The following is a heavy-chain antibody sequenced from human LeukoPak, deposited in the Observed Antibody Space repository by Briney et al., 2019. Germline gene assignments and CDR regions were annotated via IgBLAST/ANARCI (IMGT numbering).Heavy chain of an antibody. Sequence: GASVKVSCTASGYTFTSYGISWVRQAPGQGLEWMGWISAYNGNTNYAQKLQGRVTMTTDTSTSTAYMELRSLRSDDTAVYYCARVPSAYDFWSGPPSYMDVWGKGTTVTVSS. CDR2: ISAYNGNT. CDR3: ARVPSAYDFWSGPPSYMDV. J-gene: IGHJ6*03. V-gene: IGHV1-18*01. D-gene: IGHD3-3*01. CDR1: GYTFTSYG.